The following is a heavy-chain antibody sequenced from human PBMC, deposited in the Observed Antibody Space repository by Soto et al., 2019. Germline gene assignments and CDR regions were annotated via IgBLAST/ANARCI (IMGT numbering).Heavy chain of an antibody. J-gene: IGHJ4*02. CDR2: VSFDGTNK. Sequence: QVQLVESGGGVVQPGRSLRLSCAASGFTFSTHAMHWVRQAPGKGLECVAIVSFDGTNKYHADSVKGRFTISRDNSKNTLYLPMSGLTPEDTAVYYCARDQTGTTTAGGGRIDHWGQGTRVTVSS. CDR3: ARDQTGTTTAGGGRIDH. V-gene: IGHV3-30-3*01. CDR1: GFTFSTHA. D-gene: IGHD6-13*01.